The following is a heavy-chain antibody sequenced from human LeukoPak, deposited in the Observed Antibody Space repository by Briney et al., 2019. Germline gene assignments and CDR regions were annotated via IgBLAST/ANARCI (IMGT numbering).Heavy chain of an antibody. CDR2: INPSGGST. CDR3: ARAGEGVPAPPRVFDY. V-gene: IGHV1-46*01. D-gene: IGHD2-2*01. Sequence: GVSVKVSCKASGYTFTSYYMHWVRQAPGQGLEWMGIINPSGGSTSYAQKFQGRVTMTRDTSTSTVYMELSSLRSEDTAVYYCARAGEGVPAPPRVFDYWGQGTLVTVSS. J-gene: IGHJ4*02. CDR1: GYTFTSYY.